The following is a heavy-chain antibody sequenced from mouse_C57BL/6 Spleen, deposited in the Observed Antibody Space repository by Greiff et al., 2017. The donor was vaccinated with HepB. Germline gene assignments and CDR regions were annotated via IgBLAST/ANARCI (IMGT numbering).Heavy chain of an antibody. CDR2: ISSGGDYI. Sequence: EVHLVESGEGLVKPGGSLKLSCAASGFTFSSYAMSWVRQTPEKRLEWVAYISSGGDYIYYADTVKGRFTISRDNARNTLYLQMSSLKSEDTAMYYCTREAVLGRGNAMDYWGQGTSVTVSS. CDR3: TREAVLGRGNAMDY. D-gene: IGHD4-1*01. V-gene: IGHV5-9-1*02. CDR1: GFTFSSYA. J-gene: IGHJ4*01.